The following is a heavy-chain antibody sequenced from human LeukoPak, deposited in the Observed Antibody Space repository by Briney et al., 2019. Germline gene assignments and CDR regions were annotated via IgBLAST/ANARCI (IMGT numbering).Heavy chain of an antibody. CDR2: INWNGGST. V-gene: IGHV3-20*04. Sequence: PGGSLRFSCAASGFTFDDYGMSWVRQAPGKGLEWVSGINWNGGSTGYADSVKGRFTISRDNAKNSLYLQMNSLRAEDTALYYCARADCSGGSCYSSYFYYYYYMDVWGKGTTVTVSS. CDR1: GFTFDDYG. D-gene: IGHD2-15*01. CDR3: ARADCSGGSCYSSYFYYYYYMDV. J-gene: IGHJ6*03.